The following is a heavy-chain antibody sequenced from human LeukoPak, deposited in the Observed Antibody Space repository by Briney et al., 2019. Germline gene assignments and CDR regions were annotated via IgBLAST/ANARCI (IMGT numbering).Heavy chain of an antibody. Sequence: AGGSLRLSCAASGFTVSSNYMHWVRQAPGKGLEWVSVIYSGGSTYYADSVKGRFTISRDNSKNTLYLQMNSLRAGDTAVYHCARDLRSRAYWGQGTLVTVSS. CDR2: IYSGGST. D-gene: IGHD4-17*01. J-gene: IGHJ4*02. V-gene: IGHV3-53*01. CDR3: ARDLRSRAY. CDR1: GFTVSSNY.